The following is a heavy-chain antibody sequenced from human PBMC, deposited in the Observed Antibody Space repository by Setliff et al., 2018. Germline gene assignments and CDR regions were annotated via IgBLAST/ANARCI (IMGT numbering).Heavy chain of an antibody. D-gene: IGHD5-12*01. CDR1: GGTFSSYA. J-gene: IGHJ4*02. CDR3: ATFRRDGYNRDY. Sequence: SVKVSCKASGGTFSSYAISWVRRAPGQGLEWMGGIIPIFGTAHYAQKFQGRVTITTDESTSTAYMELSSLRSEDTAVYYCATFRRDGYNRDYWGQGTLVTVSS. V-gene: IGHV1-69*05. CDR2: IIPIFGTA.